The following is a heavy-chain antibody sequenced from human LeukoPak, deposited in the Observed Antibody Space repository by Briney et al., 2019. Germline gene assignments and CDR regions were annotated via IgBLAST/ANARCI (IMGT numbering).Heavy chain of an antibody. J-gene: IGHJ4*02. CDR3: ARVESIAAAGYFDY. V-gene: IGHV1-2*02. Sequence: ASVKVSCKASGYTFTVYYMHWVRRAPGQGLEWMGWINPNSGGTNYAQKFQGRVTMTRDTSISTAYMELSRLRSDDTAVYYCARVESIAAAGYFDYWGQGTLVTVSS. CDR2: INPNSGGT. D-gene: IGHD6-13*01. CDR1: GYTFTVYY.